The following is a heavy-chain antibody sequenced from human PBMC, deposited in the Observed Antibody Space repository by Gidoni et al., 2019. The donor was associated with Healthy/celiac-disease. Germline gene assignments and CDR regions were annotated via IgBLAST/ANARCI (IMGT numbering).Heavy chain of an antibody. Sequence: QVLLVQSGAGVKQPGSSVKVSCKASGGTFSSYATSWVRQAPGQGRELMGGIIPIIGTANYAQKFQGRVTITADESTSTAYMELSSMRSEDTAVYYCARGADRLEGSVGHYWGQGTLVTVSS. V-gene: IGHV1-69*01. CDR2: IIPIIGTA. CDR1: GGTFSSYA. D-gene: IGHD1-1*01. CDR3: ARGADRLEGSVGHY. J-gene: IGHJ4*02.